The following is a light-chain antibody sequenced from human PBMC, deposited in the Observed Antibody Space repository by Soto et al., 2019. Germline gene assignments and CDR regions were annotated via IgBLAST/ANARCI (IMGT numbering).Light chain of an antibody. Sequence: QSVLTQPASVSGSPGQSITISCTGTTSDVGGYNYVAWYQQHPGKPPKLIIYDVFNRPSGVSNRFSASKSGNTASLTISGLQAEDEADYYCSSYTSAKTLLFGGGTKLTVL. CDR2: DVF. CDR3: SSYTSAKTLL. CDR1: TSDVGGYNY. J-gene: IGLJ2*01. V-gene: IGLV2-14*03.